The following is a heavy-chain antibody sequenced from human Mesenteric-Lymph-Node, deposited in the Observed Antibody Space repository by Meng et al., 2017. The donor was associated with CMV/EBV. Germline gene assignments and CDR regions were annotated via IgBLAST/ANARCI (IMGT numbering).Heavy chain of an antibody. CDR3: ARSPGYPREFDY. D-gene: IGHD3-10*01. V-gene: IGHV4-61*01. Sequence: GSLRLSCSVSGVSVSIGNYYWTWIRQPPGKGLQCIGYVHYSGSTNYNPSLRSRATISVDTSRNQFSLNLNSVTAADTAVYYCARSPGYPREFDYWGRGTLVTVSS. CDR2: VHYSGST. J-gene: IGHJ4*02. CDR1: GVSVSIGNYY.